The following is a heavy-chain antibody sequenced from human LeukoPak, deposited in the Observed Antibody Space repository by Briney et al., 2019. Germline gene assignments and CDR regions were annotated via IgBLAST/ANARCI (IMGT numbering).Heavy chain of an antibody. Sequence: GGSLRLSCAASGFTFSDYQMSWIRQAPGKGLEWVSIISNGGGTIYYADSVRGRFTMSRDNAKSSLYLQMNSLRAEDTAVYYCAELGITMIGGVWGKGTTVTISS. J-gene: IGHJ6*04. CDR3: AELGITMIGGV. CDR2: ISNGGGTI. V-gene: IGHV3-11*04. CDR1: GFTFSDYQ. D-gene: IGHD3-10*02.